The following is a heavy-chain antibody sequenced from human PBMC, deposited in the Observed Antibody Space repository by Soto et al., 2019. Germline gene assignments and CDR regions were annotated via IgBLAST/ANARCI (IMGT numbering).Heavy chain of an antibody. Sequence: HGESLKISCRGTGYNFTKNWIGWVRQMPGKGLEWMGIIYPGDSETRYSPSFQGQVTISVDKSKNTAYLHWSSLKAPGTAIYYCFILYGAARRGFDYWGPGTLVTVSS. CDR3: FILYGAARRGFDY. J-gene: IGHJ4*02. V-gene: IGHV5-51*01. D-gene: IGHD2-8*01. CDR2: IYPGDSET. CDR1: GYNFTKNW.